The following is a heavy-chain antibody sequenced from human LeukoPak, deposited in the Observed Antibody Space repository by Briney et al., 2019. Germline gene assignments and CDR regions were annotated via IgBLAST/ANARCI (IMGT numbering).Heavy chain of an antibody. CDR1: GVPITSGGYY. J-gene: IGHJ4*02. Sequence: SETLSLTCTVSGVPITSGGYYWSWIRQHPGKGLEWLGYIYYSGSTHYNPSLKSRLTISLDTSKNHFSLRLTSVTAADTAVYYCARGPVRDYSNYWGQGTLVTVSS. V-gene: IGHV4-31*03. CDR3: ARGPVRDYSNY. CDR2: IYYSGST. D-gene: IGHD4-11*01.